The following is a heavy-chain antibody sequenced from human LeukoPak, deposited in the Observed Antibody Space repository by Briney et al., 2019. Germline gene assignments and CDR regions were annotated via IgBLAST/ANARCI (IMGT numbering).Heavy chain of an antibody. D-gene: IGHD6-13*01. Sequence: GASVKVSCKASGYTFAAYFIHWVRQAPGPGLDWMGRINPNGGDTNYAQKFQGRVTMTGDTSISTAYMELSSLRSDDTAMYYCARVGFTSSWSNFDYWGQGTLVTVSS. J-gene: IGHJ4*02. V-gene: IGHV1-2*06. CDR2: INPNGGDT. CDR3: ARVGFTSSWSNFDY. CDR1: GYTFAAYF.